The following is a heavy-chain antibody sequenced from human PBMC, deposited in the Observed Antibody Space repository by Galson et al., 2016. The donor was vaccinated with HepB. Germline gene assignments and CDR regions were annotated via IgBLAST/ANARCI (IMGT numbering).Heavy chain of an antibody. V-gene: IGHV4-39*01. CDR1: GDSISSKNSY. Sequence: ETLSLTCTVSGDSISSKNSYWGWIRQPPGKGLEWIGSIYYNGNTYYNPSLKNRVTMSVDMSKNQFFLKLSSVTAADTSVYYCARHVYAAAGTFDFWGQGTLVTVSS. D-gene: IGHD6-19*01. CDR2: IYYNGNT. CDR3: ARHVYAAAGTFDF. J-gene: IGHJ4*02.